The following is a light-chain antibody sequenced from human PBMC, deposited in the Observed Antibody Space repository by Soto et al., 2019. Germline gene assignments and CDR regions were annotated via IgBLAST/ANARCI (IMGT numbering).Light chain of an antibody. CDR1: HSINSW. J-gene: IGKJ1*01. Sequence: DIQMTQSPSTLSTSVGDRVTITCRASHSINSWLAWYQQKPGKAPKLLIYKASSLESGVPSRFSGSGSGTEFTLTISSLQPDDFATYFCQQYNSYSWTFGQGTKVHIK. CDR3: QQYNSYSWT. CDR2: KAS. V-gene: IGKV1-5*03.